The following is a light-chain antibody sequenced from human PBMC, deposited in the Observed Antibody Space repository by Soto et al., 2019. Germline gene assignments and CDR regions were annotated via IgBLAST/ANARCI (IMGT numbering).Light chain of an antibody. CDR1: QSLVHSDGIAY. CDR2: KVS. Sequence: DVVMTQSPLSLPVTLGQPASISCRSNQSLVHSDGIAYFSWFQQRTGRSPRSLIYKVSNRDSGVPARFSGSGSGTDFALKISRVEAEDVAVYYCMQGTHWPITFGQGTRLEIK. V-gene: IGKV2-30*02. J-gene: IGKJ5*01. CDR3: MQGTHWPIT.